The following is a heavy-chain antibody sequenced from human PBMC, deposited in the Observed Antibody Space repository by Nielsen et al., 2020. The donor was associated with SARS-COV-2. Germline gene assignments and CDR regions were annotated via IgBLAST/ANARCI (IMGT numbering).Heavy chain of an antibody. CDR1: GYTFTDYY. V-gene: IGHV1-2*06. CDR3: ARVRLGMDV. Sequence: ASVKVSCKASGYTFTDYYMHWVRQAPGQSLEWMGQINPTSGVTKYSQKFQGRVTITRDTSASTAYMELSSLRSEDTAVYYCARVRLGMDVWGQGTTVTVSS. J-gene: IGHJ6*02. CDR2: INPTSGVT.